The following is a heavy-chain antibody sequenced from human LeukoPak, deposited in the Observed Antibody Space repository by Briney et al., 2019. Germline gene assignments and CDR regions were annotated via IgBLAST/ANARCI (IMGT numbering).Heavy chain of an antibody. V-gene: IGHV4-34*01. J-gene: IGHJ3*02. CDR1: GGSSSGYY. CDR2: INHSGST. Sequence: SETLSLTCAVYGGSSSGYYWGWIRQPPGKGLEWIGEINHSGSTNYNPSLKSRVTISVDTSKNQFSLKLSSVTAADTAVYYCASGDGYNGPDAFDIWGQGTMVTVSS. CDR3: ASGDGYNGPDAFDI. D-gene: IGHD5-24*01.